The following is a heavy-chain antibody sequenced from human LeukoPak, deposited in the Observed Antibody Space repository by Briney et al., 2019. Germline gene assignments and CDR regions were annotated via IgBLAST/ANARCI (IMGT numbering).Heavy chain of an antibody. V-gene: IGHV3-23*01. J-gene: IGHJ4*02. CDR2: ISASGGST. CDR1: GFTFSSYA. CDR3: AKAAGSYSCFDS. D-gene: IGHD3-10*01. Sequence: SGGSLRLSCAASGFTFSSYAMSWVRQAPGKGLEWVSGISASGGSTYYADSVKGRFTISRDNSTNMLYLQMKSLRAEDTAVYFCAKAAGSYSCFDSWGQGTLVTVSS.